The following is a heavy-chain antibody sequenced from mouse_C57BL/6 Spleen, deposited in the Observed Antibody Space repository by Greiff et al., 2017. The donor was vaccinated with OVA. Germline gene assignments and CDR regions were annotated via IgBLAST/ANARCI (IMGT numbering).Heavy chain of an antibody. Sequence: EVQLQESGGGLVKPGGSLKLSCAASGFTFSDYGMHWVRQAPETGLAWVAYFSSGSSTIYYADTVKGRFTISRDNAKTTLFLQMTSLRSEDTAMYYCARNYGLYAMDYWGQGTSVTVSS. CDR2: FSSGSSTI. D-gene: IGHD1-1*01. CDR1: GFTFSDYG. V-gene: IGHV5-17*01. J-gene: IGHJ4*01. CDR3: ARNYGLYAMDY.